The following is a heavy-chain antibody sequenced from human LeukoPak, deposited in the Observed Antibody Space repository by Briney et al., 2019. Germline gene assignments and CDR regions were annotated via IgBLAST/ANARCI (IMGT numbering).Heavy chain of an antibody. V-gene: IGHV4-34*01. CDR2: INHSGST. Sequence: SETLSLTCAVYGGSFSGYYWSWIRQPPGKGLEWIGEINHSGSTNYNPSLKSRVTISVDTSKNQFSLKLSSVTAADTAVYYCARRSGSYYYGSGSYYNYFDYWGQGTLVTVSS. J-gene: IGHJ4*02. CDR3: ARRSGSYYYGSGSYYNYFDY. CDR1: GGSFSGYY. D-gene: IGHD3-10*01.